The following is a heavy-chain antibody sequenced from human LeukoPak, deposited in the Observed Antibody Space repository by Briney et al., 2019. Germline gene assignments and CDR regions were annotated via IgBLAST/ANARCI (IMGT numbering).Heavy chain of an antibody. Sequence: SETLSLTXAVADYSISSGYYWGWIRQPPGKGLEWIGSIYHSGSTYYNSSLKSRVTISVDTSKNQFSLKLSYVTAADTAVHYCAREWGYDYFFDYWGQGTLVTVSS. J-gene: IGHJ4*02. CDR3: AREWGYDYFFDY. V-gene: IGHV4-38-2*02. D-gene: IGHD3-22*01. CDR2: IYHSGST. CDR1: DYSISSGYY.